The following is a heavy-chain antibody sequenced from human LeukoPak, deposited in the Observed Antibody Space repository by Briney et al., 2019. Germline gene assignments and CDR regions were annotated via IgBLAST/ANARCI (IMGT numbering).Heavy chain of an antibody. V-gene: IGHV4-39*01. D-gene: IGHD5-18*01. J-gene: IGHJ4*02. Sequence: PSETLSLTCTVSGGSISSSSYYWGWIRQPPGKGLEWIGSIYYSGSTYYNPSLKSRVTISVDTSKNQFSLKLSSVTAADTAVYYCARLRGYSYGYCDYWGQGTLVTVSS. CDR3: ARLRGYSYGYCDY. CDR2: IYYSGST. CDR1: GGSISSSSYY.